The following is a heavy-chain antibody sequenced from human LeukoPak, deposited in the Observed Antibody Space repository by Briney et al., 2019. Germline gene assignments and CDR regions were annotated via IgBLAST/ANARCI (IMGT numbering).Heavy chain of an antibody. V-gene: IGHV3-21*01. J-gene: IGHJ4*02. CDR3: AREPNWYFDY. CDR1: GFTFSSYS. D-gene: IGHD1-1*01. Sequence: GGSLRLSCAASGFTFSSYSMNWVRQAPGKGLEWVSFISSSSTYIYYADSVKGRFTISRDNAKNSLYLRMNSLRAEDTAVYYCAREPNWYFDYWGQGTLVTVSS. CDR2: ISSSSTYI.